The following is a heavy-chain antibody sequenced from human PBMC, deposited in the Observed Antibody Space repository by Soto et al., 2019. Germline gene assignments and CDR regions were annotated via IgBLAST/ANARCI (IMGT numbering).Heavy chain of an antibody. CDR3: ARDRRGRADGFIYYYGMEV. V-gene: IGHV4-61*01. D-gene: IGHD6-13*01. Sequence: QVQLQESGPGLMKPSGTLSLICSVSGESVGRGTNYWSWVRQAPGRGLEWIGYIFDAATAIYNPSFESRVSISLDAAKNQASLKLTSVTAAYTAIYYCARDRRGRADGFIYYYGMEVWGHGTSVTVSS. CDR2: IFDAATA. CDR1: GESVGRGTNY. J-gene: IGHJ6*02.